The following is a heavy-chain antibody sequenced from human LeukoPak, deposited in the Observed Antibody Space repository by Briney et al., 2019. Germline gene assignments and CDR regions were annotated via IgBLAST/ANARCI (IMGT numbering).Heavy chain of an antibody. CDR1: GFAFSTYG. D-gene: IGHD2-2*01. J-gene: IGHJ4*02. Sequence: GGSLRLSCAASGFAFSTYGMHWVRLAPGTGLEWVAVISYDRSDKDYRDSSRGRFTISRDNSRNTLYLQMNSLRAEDTAVYYCAKSGCRSTSCYVNYWGQGTLVTVSS. CDR2: ISYDRSDK. V-gene: IGHV3-30*18. CDR3: AKSGCRSTSCYVNY.